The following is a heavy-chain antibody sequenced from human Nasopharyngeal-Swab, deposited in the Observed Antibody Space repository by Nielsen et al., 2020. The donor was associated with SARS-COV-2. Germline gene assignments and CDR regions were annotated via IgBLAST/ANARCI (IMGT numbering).Heavy chain of an antibody. J-gene: IGHJ3*02. CDR3: ARGDRYGGNALDAFDI. V-gene: IGHV3-48*03. Sequence: GGSLRLSCAASGFTFSSYEMNWVRQAPGKGLEWVSYISSSGSTIYYADSVKGRFAISRDNSKNTLYLQMNSLRAEDTAVYYCARGDRYGGNALDAFDIWGQGTMVTVSS. CDR1: GFTFSSYE. D-gene: IGHD4-23*01. CDR2: ISSSGSTI.